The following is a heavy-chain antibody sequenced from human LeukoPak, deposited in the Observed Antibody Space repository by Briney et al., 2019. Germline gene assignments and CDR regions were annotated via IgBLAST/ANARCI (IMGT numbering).Heavy chain of an antibody. D-gene: IGHD3-10*01. CDR2: ISAYNGNT. CDR1: GHTFSSYG. CDR3: ARDSVDGSGTYYNDSPDY. V-gene: IGHV1-18*01. J-gene: IGHJ4*02. Sequence: ASVKVSCKASGHTFSSYGISWVRQAPGQGLEWMGWISAYNGNTDYAQNLRGRLMITTDTSTSTAYMELRSLRSDDRAVYYCARDSVDGSGTYYNDSPDYWGQGTLVTVSS.